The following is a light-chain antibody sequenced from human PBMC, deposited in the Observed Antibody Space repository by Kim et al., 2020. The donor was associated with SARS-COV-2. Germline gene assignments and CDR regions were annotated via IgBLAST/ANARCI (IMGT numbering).Light chain of an antibody. CDR3: QL. V-gene: IGKV4-1*01. CDR2: WAS. Sequence: DIVMTQSPDSLAVSLGERATINCKSSQSVLYSSNNKNYLAWYQQKPGQPPKLLIYWASTRESGVPDRFSGSGSGTDFTLTISSLQAEDVAVYYCQLFGQGTKLEI. J-gene: IGKJ2*01. CDR1: QSVLYSSNNKNY.